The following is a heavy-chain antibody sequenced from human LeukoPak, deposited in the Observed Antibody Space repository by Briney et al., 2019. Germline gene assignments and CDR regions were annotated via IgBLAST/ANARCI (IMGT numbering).Heavy chain of an antibody. Sequence: ASVKVSCKASGYTFTSYGISWVRQAPGQGLEWMGWISVYNGNTNYAQKFQGRVTMTTDTSTNTAYMELRSLRSDDTAVYYCARDSFMIVVTKPDYWGQGTLVTVSS. J-gene: IGHJ4*02. D-gene: IGHD3-22*01. CDR2: ISVYNGNT. CDR1: GYTFTSYG. V-gene: IGHV1-18*01. CDR3: ARDSFMIVVTKPDY.